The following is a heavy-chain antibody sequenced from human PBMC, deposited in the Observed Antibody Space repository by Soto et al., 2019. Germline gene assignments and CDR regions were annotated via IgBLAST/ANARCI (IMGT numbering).Heavy chain of an antibody. J-gene: IGHJ6*02. CDR1: GGTFSSYA. Sequence: QVQLVQSGAEVKKPGSSVKVSCKASGGTFSSYAISWVRQAPGQGLEWMGGIIPIFGTANYAQKFQGRVTIAADESTSTAYMELSSLRSEDTAVYYCARRSRGSIAAPTKRYYYGMDVWGQGTTVTVSS. D-gene: IGHD6-6*01. CDR2: IIPIFGTA. V-gene: IGHV1-69*01. CDR3: ARRSRGSIAAPTKRYYYGMDV.